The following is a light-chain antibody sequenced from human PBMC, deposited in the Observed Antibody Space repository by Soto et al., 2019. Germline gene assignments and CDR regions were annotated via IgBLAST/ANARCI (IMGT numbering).Light chain of an antibody. CDR3: QQYGDSPPT. J-gene: IGKJ1*01. CDR1: QSVSRNC. Sequence: ESGLRQSPGTVSLSPGESDTLSCRASQSVSRNCLAWYRRNPGQPPSLLIYGTSTRATDIPRRFSGSGSGTDFTLTITRLEPEDFAVYFCQQYGDSPPTFGQGTKVEVK. CDR2: GTS. V-gene: IGKV3-20*01.